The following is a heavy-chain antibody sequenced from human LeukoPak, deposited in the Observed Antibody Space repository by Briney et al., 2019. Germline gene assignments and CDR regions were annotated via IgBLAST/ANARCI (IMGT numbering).Heavy chain of an antibody. D-gene: IGHD2-2*01. Sequence: GGSLRLSCAASGFTFSSYAMSWVRQAPGKGLEWVSAISGSGGSTYYADSVKGRFTISRDNAKNSLYLQMNSLRAEDTAVYYCARDGLYCSSTNCYLDYWGQGTLVTVSS. J-gene: IGHJ4*02. CDR1: GFTFSSYA. CDR3: ARDGLYCSSTNCYLDY. CDR2: ISGSGGST. V-gene: IGHV3-23*01.